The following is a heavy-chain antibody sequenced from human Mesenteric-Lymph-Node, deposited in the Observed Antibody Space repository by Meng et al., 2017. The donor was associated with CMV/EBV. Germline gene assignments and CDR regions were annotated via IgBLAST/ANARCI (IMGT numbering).Heavy chain of an antibody. V-gene: IGHV3-9*01. J-gene: IGHJ4*02. D-gene: IGHD3-3*01. Sequence: GGSLRLSCAASGFTFSSYGMHWVRQPPGKGLEWVAGISWNSDTIGYADSVKGRFTVSRDNAKNSLFVQLDSLGPEDTALYYCASARFLEWPLDHWGQGTLVTVSS. CDR2: ISWNSDTI. CDR3: ASARFLEWPLDH. CDR1: GFTFSSYG.